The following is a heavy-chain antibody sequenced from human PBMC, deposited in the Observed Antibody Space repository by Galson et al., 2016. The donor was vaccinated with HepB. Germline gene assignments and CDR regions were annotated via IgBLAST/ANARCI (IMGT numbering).Heavy chain of an antibody. CDR2: IYPGYADT. Sequence: QSGAEVKQPGESLQISCKTSGYNFNIYWIACVRQMPGTGPEWMGIIYPGYADTRYRPSFQGPVTISADKSISPAYLQCRSLKASDTAMFYCARVFWPPHRDRYYYGMDVWGQGTTVTVSS. J-gene: IGHJ6*02. CDR3: ARVFWPPHRDRYYYGMDV. V-gene: IGHV5-51*01. CDR1: GYNFNIYW. D-gene: IGHD3-3*01.